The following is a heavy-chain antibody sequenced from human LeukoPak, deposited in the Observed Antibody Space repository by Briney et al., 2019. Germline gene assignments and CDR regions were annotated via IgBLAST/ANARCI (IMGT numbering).Heavy chain of an antibody. J-gene: IGHJ4*02. V-gene: IGHV4-34*01. CDR2: INHSGST. D-gene: IGHD3-10*01. CDR3: ARHSQHSGDLGSAGNFDY. Sequence: SETLSLTCAVYGGSFSAYYWSWIRQPPGKGLEWIGEINHSGSTNYNPSLKSRVTISVDMSKNQFSLQLSSVTAADTAVYYCARHSQHSGDLGSAGNFDYWGRGTLVTVSS. CDR1: GGSFSAYY.